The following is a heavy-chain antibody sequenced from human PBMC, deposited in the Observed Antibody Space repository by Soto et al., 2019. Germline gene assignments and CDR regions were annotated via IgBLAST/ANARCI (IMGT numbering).Heavy chain of an antibody. D-gene: IGHD6-13*01. CDR2: INAGNGNT. V-gene: IGHV1-3*01. CDR1: GYTFTSYA. J-gene: IGHJ4*02. Sequence: GASVKVSCKASGYTFTSYAMHWVRQAPGQRLEWMGWINAGNGNTKYSQKFQGRVTITRDTSASTAYMELSSLRSEDTAVYYCARDYAGIAAAGTLLLYWGQRTLVTVSS. CDR3: ARDYAGIAAAGTLLLY.